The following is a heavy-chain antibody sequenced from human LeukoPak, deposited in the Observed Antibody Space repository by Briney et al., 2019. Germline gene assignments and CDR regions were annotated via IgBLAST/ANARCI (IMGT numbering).Heavy chain of an antibody. CDR2: IYYSGST. D-gene: IGHD2-8*02. CDR3: ASWGYTGGVCRGFDF. Sequence: SQTLSLTCTVPVGSISSSSYYWGWIRQPPGKGLEWIGSIYYSGSTYYKPSLKSRLTLSVVTSKNQFCLKLSSVTAADTAVYYCASWGYTGGVCRGFDFWGQETLVTVSS. J-gene: IGHJ4*02. CDR1: VGSISSSSYY. V-gene: IGHV4-39*01.